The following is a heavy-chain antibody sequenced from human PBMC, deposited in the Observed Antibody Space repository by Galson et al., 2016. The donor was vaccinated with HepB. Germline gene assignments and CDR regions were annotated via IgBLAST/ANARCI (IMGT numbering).Heavy chain of an antibody. J-gene: IGHJ3*02. CDR2: ITRSGDAT. D-gene: IGHD4-11*01. CDR3: ARDRDYTNAFDI. CDR1: GFSFSNSG. V-gene: IGHV3-23*01. Sequence: SLRLSCAASGFSFSNSGMSWVRQAPGRGLEWVSGITRSGDATHYADFVKGRFTISRDNAKSTLYLQMNSLRAGDTAVYYCARDRDYTNAFDIWGQGTMVTVSS.